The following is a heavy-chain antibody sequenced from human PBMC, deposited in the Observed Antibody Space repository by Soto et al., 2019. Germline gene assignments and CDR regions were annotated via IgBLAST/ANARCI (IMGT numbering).Heavy chain of an antibody. CDR2: INHSGST. CDR3: ARGLRLQGYYYYGMDG. CDR1: GWSISGYY. J-gene: IGHJ6*02. V-gene: IGHV4-34*01. D-gene: IGHD5-18*01. Sequence: SGTLSLTCAFYGWSISGYYWSRIRPPPGKGLEWIGEINHSGSTNYNPSLKSRVTISVDTSKNQFSLKLSSVTAADTAVYYCARGLRLQGYYYYGMDGWGQGTTVT.